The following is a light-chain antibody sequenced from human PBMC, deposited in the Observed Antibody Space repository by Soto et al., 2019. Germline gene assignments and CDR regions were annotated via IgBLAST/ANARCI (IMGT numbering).Light chain of an antibody. V-gene: IGKV1-16*01. Sequence: DIQMTQSPSSLSASVGDSVTITCRGSQDINNFLAWFQQKPGKAPKSLIFAASSLHSGVPSRFSGSGSGTDFTLTISSLQAEDFGTYYCQHYDGYPQTFGQGTRLEIK. CDR2: AAS. CDR1: QDINNF. CDR3: QHYDGYPQT. J-gene: IGKJ5*01.